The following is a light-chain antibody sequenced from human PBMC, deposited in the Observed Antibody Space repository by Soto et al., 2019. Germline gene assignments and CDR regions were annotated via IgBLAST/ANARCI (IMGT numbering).Light chain of an antibody. Sequence: SCELTQPPSVSVAPGQTARITCERNNIGHRSVHWYQQRPGQAPVLVVYADSDRPSGIPERFSGSKSENSATLTISTLEAGDESDYYCQAWDSSTDHVAFGGGTKLTVL. V-gene: IGLV3-21*02. J-gene: IGLJ2*01. CDR1: NIGHRS. CDR3: QAWDSSTDHVA. CDR2: ADS.